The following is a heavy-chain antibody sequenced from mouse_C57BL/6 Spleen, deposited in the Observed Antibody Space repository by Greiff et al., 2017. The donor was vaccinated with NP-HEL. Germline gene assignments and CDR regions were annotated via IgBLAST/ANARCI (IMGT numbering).Heavy chain of an antibody. CDR3: ARDYGSSIYAMDY. CDR1: GYTFTSYG. CDR2: IYPRSGNT. Sequence: QVHVKQSGAELARPGASVKLSCKASGYTFTSYGISWVKQRTGQGLEWIGEIYPRSGNTYYNEKFKGKATLTADKSSSTAYMELRSLTSEDSAVYFCARDYGSSIYAMDYWGQGTSVTVSS. D-gene: IGHD1-1*01. J-gene: IGHJ4*01. V-gene: IGHV1-81*01.